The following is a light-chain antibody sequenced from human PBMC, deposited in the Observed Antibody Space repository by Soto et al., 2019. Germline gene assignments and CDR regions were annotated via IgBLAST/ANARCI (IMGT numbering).Light chain of an antibody. Sequence: QSVLTQPASVSGSPGQSNTISCTGTSSDVGTYNYVSWYQQHPGEAPKLIIYDVSNRPSGVSIRFSGSKSGNTASLTISGLQAEDEADYYCSSYTSSKSWIFGGGTKLTVL. J-gene: IGLJ3*02. CDR3: SSYTSSKSWI. CDR2: DVS. CDR1: SSDVGTYNY. V-gene: IGLV2-14*01.